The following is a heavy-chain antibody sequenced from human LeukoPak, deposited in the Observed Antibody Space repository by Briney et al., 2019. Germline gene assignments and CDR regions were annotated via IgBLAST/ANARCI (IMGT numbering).Heavy chain of an antibody. CDR3: ARDPTTMYYYDCSGYLRAFDI. D-gene: IGHD3-22*01. CDR2: ISAYNGNT. CDR1: GYTFTSYG. J-gene: IGHJ3*02. Sequence: ASVKVSCKASGYTFTSYGISWVRQAPAQALEGMGWISAYNGNTKYAQKLQGRVTITTDTSTSTAYMELRSLSSDDTAVYYCARDPTTMYYYDCSGYLRAFDIWGQGTMVTVSS. V-gene: IGHV1-18*01.